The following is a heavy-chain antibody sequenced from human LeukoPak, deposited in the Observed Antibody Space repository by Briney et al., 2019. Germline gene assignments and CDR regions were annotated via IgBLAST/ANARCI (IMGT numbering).Heavy chain of an antibody. CDR1: GFTFSSYA. J-gene: IGHJ4*02. CDR3: AKDTRLHAGYYFDY. CDR2: ISGSGGST. V-gene: IGHV3-23*01. D-gene: IGHD5-24*01. Sequence: TGRSLRLSCAASGFTFSSYAMSGVRQAPGKGLEWGSAISGSGGSTYSADSVKGQFTIYRDNPKNSLHRQRNSLRSQDTAVYYCAKDTRLHAGYYFDYWGQGTLVTVSS.